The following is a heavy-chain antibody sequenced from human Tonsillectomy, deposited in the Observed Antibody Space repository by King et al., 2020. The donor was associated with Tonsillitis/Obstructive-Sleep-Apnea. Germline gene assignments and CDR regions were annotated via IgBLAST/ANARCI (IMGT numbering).Heavy chain of an antibody. D-gene: IGHD5-18*01. CDR1: GFSLSNVKMG. CDR2: IFSNDEK. V-gene: IGHV2-26*01. CDR3: ARIADTAMASYSYYYYMDV. J-gene: IGHJ6*03. Sequence: TLKESGPVLVKPTETLTLTCTVSGFSLSNVKMGVSWVRQPPGKALEWRAHIFSNDEKSYSTFLKSRLTISKDTSKSQVVLTMTNMDPVDTVTYYCARIADTAMASYSYYYYMDVWGKGTTVTVSS.